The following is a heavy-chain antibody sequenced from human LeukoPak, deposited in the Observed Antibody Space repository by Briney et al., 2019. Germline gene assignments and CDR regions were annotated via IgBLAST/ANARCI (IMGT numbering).Heavy chain of an antibody. V-gene: IGHV4-59*08. CDR2: IYYSGST. CDR3: ARSLLKYCSSTSCESPSYYYYGMDV. J-gene: IGHJ6*02. CDR1: GGSISSYY. Sequence: SETLSLTCPVSGGSISSYYWRWIRQPPGKGLEWIGYIYYSGSTNYNPSLKSRVTISVDTSKNQFSLKLSSVTAADTAVYYCARSLLKYCSSTSCESPSYYYYGMDVWGQGTTVTVSS. D-gene: IGHD2-2*01.